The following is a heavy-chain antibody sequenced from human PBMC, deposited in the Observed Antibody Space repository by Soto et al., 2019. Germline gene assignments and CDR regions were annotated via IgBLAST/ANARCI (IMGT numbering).Heavy chain of an antibody. V-gene: IGHV5-51*01. Sequence: PGESLKISCKGFGYTFTNYWIGWVRQMPGKGLEWMGIINPGDSDIRYSPSFQGQVTISADNSISAAYLQWSSLKASDTAMYYCARHEQFYYYYYGMDVWGQGTAVTVSS. D-gene: IGHD4-4*01. CDR1: GYTFTNYW. J-gene: IGHJ6*02. CDR3: ARHEQFYYYYYGMDV. CDR2: INPGDSDI.